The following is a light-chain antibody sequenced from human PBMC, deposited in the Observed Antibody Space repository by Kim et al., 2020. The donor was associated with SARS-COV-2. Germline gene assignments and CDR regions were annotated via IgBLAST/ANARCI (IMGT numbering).Light chain of an antibody. V-gene: IGKV1-39*01. CDR1: RYISIY. J-gene: IGKJ1*01. Sequence: DIQMTQSPSSLSASVGDRVTITCRASRYISIYLSWYQQKPGKVPELLIYAASNLQGGVPSRFSGSGYGTDFTLTITSLQPEDFATYYCQQSYSAPTFGQGTKVDIK. CDR3: QQSYSAPT. CDR2: AAS.